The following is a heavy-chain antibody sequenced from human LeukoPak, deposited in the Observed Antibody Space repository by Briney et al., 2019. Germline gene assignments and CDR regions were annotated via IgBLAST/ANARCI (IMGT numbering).Heavy chain of an antibody. J-gene: IGHJ5*02. D-gene: IGHD3-10*01. CDR1: GGSISSGGYY. CDR2: IYYSGST. Sequence: PSETLSLTCTVSGGSISSGGYYWSWIRQHPGKGLEWIGYIYYSGSTYYNPSLKSRVTISVDTSKNQFSLKLSSVTAADTAVYYCARSSGYYYGSGSYDNWFDPWGQGTLVTVSS. V-gene: IGHV4-31*03. CDR3: ARSSGYYYGSGSYDNWFDP.